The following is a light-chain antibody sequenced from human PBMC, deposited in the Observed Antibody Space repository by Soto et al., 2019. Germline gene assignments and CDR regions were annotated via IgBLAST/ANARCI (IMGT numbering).Light chain of an antibody. Sequence: DIQMTQSPSSLSVSVGERVTITCRASQPIANWLAWYQQRPGHAPELLLHGASTLHSGVPPRFSGAGYGTDFTLPITSLQPADLATYFCQQASNPPYTFGQGTKLEI. CDR1: QPIANW. V-gene: IGKV1-12*01. J-gene: IGKJ2*01. CDR3: QQASNPPYT. CDR2: GAS.